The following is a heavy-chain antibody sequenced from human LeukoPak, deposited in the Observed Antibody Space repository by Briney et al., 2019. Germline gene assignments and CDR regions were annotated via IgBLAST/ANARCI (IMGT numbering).Heavy chain of an antibody. V-gene: IGHV4-34*01. D-gene: IGHD2-8*01. Sequence: PSETLSLTCAVYGGSFSGYYWSWIRQPPGKGLEWIGEINHSGSTNYNPSLKSRVTISVDTAKNQFSLKLSSVTAADTAVYYCARKGVYLNDWGQGTLVTVSS. J-gene: IGHJ4*02. CDR1: GGSFSGYY. CDR3: ARKGVYLND. CDR2: INHSGST.